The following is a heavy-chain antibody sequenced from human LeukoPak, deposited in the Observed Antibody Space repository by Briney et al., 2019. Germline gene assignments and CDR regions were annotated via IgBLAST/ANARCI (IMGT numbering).Heavy chain of an antibody. CDR3: ARGASITIFGVVTNYTWFDP. Sequence: ASVKVSCKASGYTLTGYYMHWVRQAPGQGLEWMGWINPNSGGTKYAQKFQGRVTMTRETSISTAYMELSRLRSDDTAVYYCARGASITIFGVVTNYTWFDPWGQGTLVTVSS. CDR1: GYTLTGYY. D-gene: IGHD3-3*01. J-gene: IGHJ5*02. CDR2: INPNSGGT. V-gene: IGHV1-2*02.